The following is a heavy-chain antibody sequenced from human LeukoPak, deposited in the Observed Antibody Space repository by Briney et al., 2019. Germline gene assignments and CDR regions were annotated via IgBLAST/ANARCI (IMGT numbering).Heavy chain of an antibody. Sequence: PGGSLRLSCAASGFTFSSYAMHWVRQAPGKGLEWLAYIQHDGSDKYYTDSVKGRFTISRDNSKNTVFLQMNSLRTEDTAVYYCAKHSYGNALDYWGQGALVTVSS. CDR1: GFTFSSYA. CDR3: AKHSYGNALDY. CDR2: IQHDGSDK. J-gene: IGHJ4*02. V-gene: IGHV3-30*02. D-gene: IGHD2-8*01.